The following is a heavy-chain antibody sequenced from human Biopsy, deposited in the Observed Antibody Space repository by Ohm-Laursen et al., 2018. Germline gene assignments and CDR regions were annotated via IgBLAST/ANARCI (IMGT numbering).Heavy chain of an antibody. D-gene: IGHD3-16*01. CDR3: ARGRAGG. J-gene: IGHJ4*02. CDR2: ISSGSSPI. Sequence: SLRLSCTASGFTFSSYSMNWVRQAPGKGLEWVSFISSGSSPIYYADSVKGRFTISRDDAKNSLYLQMNSLRVEDRAVYYCARGRAGGWGQGTLVTVSS. CDR1: GFTFSSYS. V-gene: IGHV3-48*01.